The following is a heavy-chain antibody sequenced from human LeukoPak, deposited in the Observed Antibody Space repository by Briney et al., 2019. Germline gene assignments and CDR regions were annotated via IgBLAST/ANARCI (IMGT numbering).Heavy chain of an antibody. D-gene: IGHD2-15*01. Sequence: ASVTDSCKACVCTLPSYAMHWVRQAPGKRLEWMGWINAGNDNTKYSQRFQGRVTITRDTSASTAYIELSSLRAEDTAVYYCARDLGYCTGGTCYPNWFDPWGQGTLVTVSS. J-gene: IGHJ5*02. CDR2: INAGNDNT. V-gene: IGHV1-3*01. CDR1: VCTLPSYA. CDR3: ARDLGYCTGGTCYPNWFDP.